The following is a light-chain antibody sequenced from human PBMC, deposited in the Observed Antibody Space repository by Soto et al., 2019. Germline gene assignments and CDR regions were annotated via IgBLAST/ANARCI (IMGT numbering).Light chain of an antibody. J-gene: IGKJ1*01. CDR1: QSISSW. V-gene: IGKV1-5*01. CDR3: QHPRWT. CDR2: DAS. Sequence: DIQMTQSPSTLSASVGDRVTITCRASQSISSWLAWYQQKPGKAPKLLIYDASSLESGVPSRFSGSGSGTEFTLTISSLQPDDFATYYCQHPRWTFGQGNKVEIK.